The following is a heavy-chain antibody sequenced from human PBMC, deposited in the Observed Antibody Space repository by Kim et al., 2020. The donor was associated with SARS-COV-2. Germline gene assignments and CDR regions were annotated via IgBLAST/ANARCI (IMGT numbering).Heavy chain of an antibody. J-gene: IGHJ4*02. CDR2: INTNTGNP. D-gene: IGHD4-17*01. Sequence: ASVKVSCKASGYTFTSYAMNWVRQAPGQGLEWMGWINTNTGNPTYAQGFTGRFVFSLDTSVSTAYLQISSLKAEDTAVYYCARDLRVGYGDYTLGRPVFGYWGQGTLVTVSS. V-gene: IGHV7-4-1*02. CDR3: ARDLRVGYGDYTLGRPVFGY. CDR1: GYTFTSYA.